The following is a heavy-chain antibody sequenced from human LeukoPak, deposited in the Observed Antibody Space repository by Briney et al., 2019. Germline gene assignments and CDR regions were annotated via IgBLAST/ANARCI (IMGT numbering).Heavy chain of an antibody. CDR2: IIPVFGTA. CDR3: ARVDYVWGSYRKDQTFDY. D-gene: IGHD3-16*02. J-gene: IGHJ4*02. CDR1: GGTFSSYT. Sequence: SVKVSCKASGGTFSSYTINWVRQAPGQGLEWMGGIIPVFGTANYVQKFQGRVTITADESTSTAYMELSSLRSEDTAVYYCARVDYVWGSYRKDQTFDYWGQGTLVTVSS. V-gene: IGHV1-69*13.